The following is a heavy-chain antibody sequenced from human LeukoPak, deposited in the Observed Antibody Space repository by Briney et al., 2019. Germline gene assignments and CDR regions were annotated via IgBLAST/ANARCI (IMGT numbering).Heavy chain of an antibody. V-gene: IGHV1-2*02. J-gene: IGHJ6*02. Sequence: ASVKVSCKASGYTFTGYYMHWVRQAPGQGLEWMGWINPNSGGTNYAQKFQGRVTMTRDTSISTAYMGLSRLRSDDTAVYYCARGPPTIFGVVIMDYYYGMDVWGQGTTVTVSS. CDR1: GYTFTGYY. CDR2: INPNSGGT. D-gene: IGHD3-3*01. CDR3: ARGPPTIFGVVIMDYYYGMDV.